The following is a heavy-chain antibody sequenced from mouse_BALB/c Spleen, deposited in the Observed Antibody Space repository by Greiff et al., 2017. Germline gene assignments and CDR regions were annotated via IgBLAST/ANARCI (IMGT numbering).Heavy chain of an antibody. J-gene: IGHJ2*01. CDR2: ILPGSGST. CDR1: GYTFSSYW. Sequence: QVQLQQSGAELAKPGASVKISCKATGYTFSSYWIEWVKQRPGHGLEWIGEILPGSGSTNYNEKFKGKATFTADTSSNTAYMQLSSLTSEDSAVYYCARRERYGNSFDYWGQGTTLTVSS. V-gene: IGHV1-9*01. CDR3: ARRERYGNSFDY. D-gene: IGHD2-10*02.